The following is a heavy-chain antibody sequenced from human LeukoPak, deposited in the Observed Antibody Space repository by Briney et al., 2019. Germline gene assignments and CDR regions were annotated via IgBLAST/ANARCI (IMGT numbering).Heavy chain of an antibody. CDR1: GFTFSSYW. Sequence: PGGSLRHSCAASGFTFSSYWMHWVRQAPGKGLVWVARINSDGSSTSYADSVKGRFTISRDNAKNTLYLQMNSLRAEDTAVYYCAMGPYYYDSSGYYYWGQGTLVTVSS. J-gene: IGHJ4*02. V-gene: IGHV3-74*01. CDR2: INSDGSST. CDR3: AMGPYYYDSSGYYY. D-gene: IGHD3-22*01.